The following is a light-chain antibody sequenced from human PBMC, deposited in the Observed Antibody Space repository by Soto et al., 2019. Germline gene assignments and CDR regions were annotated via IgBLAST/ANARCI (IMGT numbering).Light chain of an antibody. CDR1: QSVSSN. J-gene: IGKJ4*01. Sequence: EIVMTQSPATLSVSPGERVTLSCRASQSVSSNLAWYQQKPGQAPRLLISGASTRATGIPARFSGSGSGTQFTLTISSLQSGDFANYYCQQYNNWPLTFGGGTKVDIK. CDR2: GAS. CDR3: QQYNNWPLT. V-gene: IGKV3-15*01.